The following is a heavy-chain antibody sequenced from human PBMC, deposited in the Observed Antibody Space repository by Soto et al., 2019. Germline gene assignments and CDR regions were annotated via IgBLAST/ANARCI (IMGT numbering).Heavy chain of an antibody. CDR3: ARHQVTIVRGGSYCYYSYGMDV. CDR2: IIPIFGTA. V-gene: IGHV1-69*13. D-gene: IGHD3-10*01. Sequence: ASVKVSCKASGGTFSSYAISWVRQAPGQGLEWMGGIIPIFGTANYAQKFQGRVTITADESTSTAYMELSSLRSEDTAVYYCARHQVTIVRGGSYCYYSYGMDVWGQGTTVTVSS. CDR1: GGTFSSYA. J-gene: IGHJ6*02.